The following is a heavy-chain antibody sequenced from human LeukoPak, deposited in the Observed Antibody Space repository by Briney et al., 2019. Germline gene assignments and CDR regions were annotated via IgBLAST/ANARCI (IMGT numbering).Heavy chain of an antibody. Sequence: GGSLRLSCAASGFTFSSYAMGWVRQAPGKGLEWVSGISGSGGSTYYADSVKGRFTISRDNSKNTLYLQMNSLRAEDAAVYYCARWKYSNYIYYFDYWGQGTLVTVSS. CDR2: ISGSGGST. CDR1: GFTFSSYA. CDR3: ARWKYSNYIYYFDY. J-gene: IGHJ4*02. D-gene: IGHD4-11*01. V-gene: IGHV3-23*01.